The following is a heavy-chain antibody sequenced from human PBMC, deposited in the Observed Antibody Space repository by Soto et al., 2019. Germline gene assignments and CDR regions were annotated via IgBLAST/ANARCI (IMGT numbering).Heavy chain of an antibody. D-gene: IGHD3-3*01. Sequence: PSETLSLTCTVSGGSISSYYWSWIRQPPGKGLEWIGYIYYSGSTNYNPSLKSRVTISVDTSKNQSSLKLSSVTAADTAVYYCARRVEYNWFDPWGQGTLVTVSS. CDR3: ARRVEYNWFDP. V-gene: IGHV4-59*08. J-gene: IGHJ5*02. CDR2: IYYSGST. CDR1: GGSISSYY.